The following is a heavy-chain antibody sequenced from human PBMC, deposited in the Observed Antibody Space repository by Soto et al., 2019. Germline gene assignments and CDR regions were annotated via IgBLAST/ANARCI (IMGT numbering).Heavy chain of an antibody. V-gene: IGHV3-23*01. D-gene: IGHD2-15*01. Sequence: EVHLLESGGGLVQPGGSLRLSCRVSGFTFGNYAMAWVRQAPGKGLEWVSGISASGGRTYYADSAKGRFTISRDNSNNTLYLQMSSLRAEDTAVYYCAKDLEVLSARFESWGQGALVTVSS. CDR1: GFTFGNYA. CDR3: AKDLEVLSARFES. J-gene: IGHJ4*02. CDR2: ISASGGRT.